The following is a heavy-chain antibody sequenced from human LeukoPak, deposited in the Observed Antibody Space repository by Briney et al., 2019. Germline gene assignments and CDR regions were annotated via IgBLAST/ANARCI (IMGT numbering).Heavy chain of an antibody. CDR1: GFTFSSYA. CDR3: AKSVGRYFDWSKGFDP. V-gene: IGHV3-23*01. CDR2: ISGSGGST. J-gene: IGHJ5*02. Sequence: GGSLRLSCAASGFTFSSYAMSWVRQAPGKGLEWVSAISGSGGSTYYADSVEGRFTISRDNSKNTLYLQMNSLRAEDTAVYYCAKSVGRYFDWSKGFDPWGQGTLVTVSS. D-gene: IGHD3-9*01.